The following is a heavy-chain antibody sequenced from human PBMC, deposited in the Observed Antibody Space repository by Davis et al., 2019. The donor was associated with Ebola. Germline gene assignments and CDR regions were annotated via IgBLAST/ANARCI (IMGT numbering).Heavy chain of an antibody. J-gene: IGHJ4*02. V-gene: IGHV4-59*01. CDR3: ARDTGGSYQN. Sequence: SQTLSLTCAVYGGSFSGYYWSWIRQPPGKGLEWIGYIYYSGSTNYNPSLKSRVTISVDTSKNQFSLKLSSVTAADTAVYYCARDTGGSYQNWGQGTLVTVSS. D-gene: IGHD1-26*01. CDR2: IYYSGST. CDR1: GGSFSGYY.